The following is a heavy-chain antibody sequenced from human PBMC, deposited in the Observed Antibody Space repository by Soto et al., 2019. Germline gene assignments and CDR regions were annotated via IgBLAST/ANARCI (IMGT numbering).Heavy chain of an antibody. CDR3: ARSPPRVEKNNYAGGWFDP. CDR1: GYPFTKYD. CDR2: INPNSGNT. D-gene: IGHD4-4*01. V-gene: IGHV1-8*01. J-gene: IGHJ5*02. Sequence: QVQLVKSGAEVKKPGASVKVSCKASGYPFTKYDINWVRQATGQGLEWMGWINPNSGNTGYSQKFQGRVTMTRNTSISTAYMELSSLRFDDTAVYYCARSPPRVEKNNYAGGWFDPWGQGTLVTVSS.